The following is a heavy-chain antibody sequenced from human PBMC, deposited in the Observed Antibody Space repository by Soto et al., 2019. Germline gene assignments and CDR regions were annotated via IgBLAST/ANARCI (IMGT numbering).Heavy chain of an antibody. Sequence: GSLRLSCAASGFTFSSYEMNWVRQAPGKGLEWVSYISSSGSTIYYADSVKGRFTISRDNAKNSLYLQMNSLRAEDTAVYYCARESPDVLGYCSGGSCYGWVYWGQGTLVTVSS. J-gene: IGHJ4*02. V-gene: IGHV3-48*03. D-gene: IGHD2-15*01. CDR3: ARESPDVLGYCSGGSCYGWVY. CDR1: GFTFSSYE. CDR2: ISSSGSTI.